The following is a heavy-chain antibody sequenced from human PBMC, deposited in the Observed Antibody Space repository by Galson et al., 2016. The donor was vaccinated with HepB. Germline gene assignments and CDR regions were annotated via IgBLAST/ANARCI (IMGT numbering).Heavy chain of an antibody. CDR2: IYAGDSDT. CDR3: ARHANHPGGNKSCFDP. D-gene: IGHD3-10*01. Sequence: QSGAEVKKPGESLTISCQASGYNFDTYWIAWVRQTPGKGLEWMGVIYAGDSDTTYNPAFQGQVSISVDRSLRTAYLQWSSLKASDNAIYYCARHANHPGGNKSCFDPWGQGTLVSVSS. V-gene: IGHV5-51*01. J-gene: IGHJ5*02. CDR1: GYNFDTYW.